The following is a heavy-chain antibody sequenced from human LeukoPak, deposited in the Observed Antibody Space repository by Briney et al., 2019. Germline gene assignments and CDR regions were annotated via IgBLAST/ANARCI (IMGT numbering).Heavy chain of an antibody. CDR3: AIEIAAAGKRGVEIDAFDI. J-gene: IGHJ3*02. D-gene: IGHD6-13*01. CDR1: GYTFTSFG. V-gene: IGHV1-8*02. Sequence: ASLKVSCKASGYTFTSFGIIWVRQATGQGLEWMGWMNPNSGNTGYAQKFQGRVTMTRNTSISTAYMELSSLRSEDTAVYYCAIEIAAAGKRGVEIDAFDIWGQGTMVTVSS. CDR2: MNPNSGNT.